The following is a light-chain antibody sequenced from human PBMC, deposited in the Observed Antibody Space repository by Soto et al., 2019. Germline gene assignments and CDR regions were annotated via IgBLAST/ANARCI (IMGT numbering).Light chain of an antibody. CDR3: QSYDSSLSGSKVV. J-gene: IGLJ2*01. CDR1: SSNIGAGYD. CDR2: GNI. Sequence: QSVLTQPPSVSGAPGQRVTISCTGSSSNIGAGYDVHWYQQLLGTAPKLLIYGNINRPSGVPDRFFGSKSGTSASLVITGLQAEDEADYYCQSYDSSLSGSKVVFGGGTKLTVL. V-gene: IGLV1-40*01.